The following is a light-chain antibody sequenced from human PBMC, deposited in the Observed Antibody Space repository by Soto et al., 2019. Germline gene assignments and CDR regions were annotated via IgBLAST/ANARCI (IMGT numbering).Light chain of an antibody. V-gene: IGKV1-33*01. CDR1: QDISNY. J-gene: IGKJ3*01. CDR3: QQYDDLPLS. CDR2: DAS. Sequence: DIQMTQSTSSLSASVGDRVTITCQASQDISNYLNWYRQKPGKAPKLLIYDASNLETGVPSRFSGSGSGTEFTFTISSLQTEDVATYYCQQYDDLPLSFGPGTKVEI.